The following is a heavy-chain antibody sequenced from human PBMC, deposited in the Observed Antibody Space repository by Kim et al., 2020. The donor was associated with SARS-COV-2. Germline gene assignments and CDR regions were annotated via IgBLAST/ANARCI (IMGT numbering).Heavy chain of an antibody. CDR2: INHSGST. Sequence: SETLSLTCAVYGGSFSGYYWSWIRQPPGKGLEWIGEINHSGSTNYNPSLKSRVTISVDTSKNQFSLKLSSVTAADTAVYYCARVSGLWFAYDYWGQRALVTVSS. V-gene: IGHV4-34*01. CDR1: GGSFSGYY. D-gene: IGHD3-10*01. J-gene: IGHJ4*02. CDR3: ARVSGLWFAYDY.